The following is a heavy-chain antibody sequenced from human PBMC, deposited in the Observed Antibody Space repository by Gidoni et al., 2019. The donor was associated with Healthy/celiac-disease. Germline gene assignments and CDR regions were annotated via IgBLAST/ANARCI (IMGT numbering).Heavy chain of an antibody. CDR2: ISDDGSNK. CDR1: GFPFIRSG. J-gene: IGHJ4*02. Sequence: QVQLVESGGGVVQPGRSLRISCAGSGFPFIRSGMHWVHQAPGKGLEWVAVISDDGSNKYYADSVKGRFTISRDNSKNTLYLQMNSLRAEDTAVYYCAKAPQPFNSPWYFDYWGQGTLVTVSS. CDR3: AKAPQPFNSPWYFDY. V-gene: IGHV3-30*18. D-gene: IGHD1-20*01.